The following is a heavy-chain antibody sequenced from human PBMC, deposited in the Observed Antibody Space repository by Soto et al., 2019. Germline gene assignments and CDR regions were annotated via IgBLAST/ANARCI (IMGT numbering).Heavy chain of an antibody. J-gene: IGHJ6*03. D-gene: IGHD2-21*01. CDR2: IRSKAYGGTT. CDR1: GFTFGDYA. V-gene: IGHV3-49*03. CDR3: TRDLVVVAPKVADHERYYYYHMDV. Sequence: GGSLRLSCTASGFTFGDYAMSWFRQAPGKGLERVGFIRSKAYGGTTEYAASVKGRFTISRDDSKSIAYLQMNSLKTEDTAVYYFTRDLVVVAPKVADHERYYYYHMDVWGKGTTVTVSS.